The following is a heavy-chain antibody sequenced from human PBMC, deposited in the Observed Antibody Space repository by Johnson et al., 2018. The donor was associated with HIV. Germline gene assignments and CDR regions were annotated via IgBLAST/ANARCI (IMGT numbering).Heavy chain of an antibody. Sequence: VQVVESGGGVVQPGRSLRLSCAASGFTFSSYAMHWVRQAPGKGLEWVGRIKSKSDGETTDYAAPVKGRFAISRDDSKNTLYVQMNSLKTEDTAVYYCSRHGGAPYSSSWYPLFGAFDIWGQGTMVTVSS. J-gene: IGHJ3*02. V-gene: IGHV3-15*01. D-gene: IGHD6-13*01. CDR1: GFTFSSYA. CDR2: IKSKSDGETT. CDR3: SRHGGAPYSSSWYPLFGAFDI.